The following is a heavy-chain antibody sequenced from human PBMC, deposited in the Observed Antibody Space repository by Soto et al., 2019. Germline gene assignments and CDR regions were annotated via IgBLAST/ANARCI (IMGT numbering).Heavy chain of an antibody. CDR3: AKRGALLPKPGDFDY. CDR2: ISGSGGST. J-gene: IGHJ4*02. D-gene: IGHD3-22*01. Sequence: GGSLRLSCAASGFTFSSYAMSWVRQAPGKGLEWVSAISGSGGSTYYADSVKGRFTISRDNSKNTLYLQMNSLRAEDTAVYYCAKRGALLPKPGDFDYWGQGTLVTVSS. CDR1: GFTFSSYA. V-gene: IGHV3-23*01.